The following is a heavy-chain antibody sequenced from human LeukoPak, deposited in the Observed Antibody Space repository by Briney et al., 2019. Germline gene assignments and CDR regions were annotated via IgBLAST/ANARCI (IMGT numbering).Heavy chain of an antibody. CDR3: ARDRYEGDAFDI. CDR1: GFTVSSNY. J-gene: IGHJ3*02. Sequence: GGSLSLSCAASGFTVSSNYMSWVRQAPGKGLEWVSVIYSGGSTYYADSVKGRFTISRDNSKNTLYLQMNSLRAEDTAVYYCARDRYEGDAFDIWGQGTMVTVSS. CDR2: IYSGGST. V-gene: IGHV3-53*01. D-gene: IGHD5-12*01.